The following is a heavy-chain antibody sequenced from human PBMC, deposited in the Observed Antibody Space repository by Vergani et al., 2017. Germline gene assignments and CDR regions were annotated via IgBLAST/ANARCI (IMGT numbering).Heavy chain of an antibody. Sequence: EVQLVESGGGLVQPGGSLRLSCAASGFTFSSYCMHWVRQAPGKGLVWVSRINSDGSDAIYADSVKGRFTISRDNARNTLYLQMNSLRDEDTALYFCARGGWDHAFDIWGQGTMVTVSS. CDR2: INSDGSDA. CDR3: ARGGWDHAFDI. J-gene: IGHJ3*02. V-gene: IGHV3-74*01. D-gene: IGHD1-26*01. CDR1: GFTFSSYC.